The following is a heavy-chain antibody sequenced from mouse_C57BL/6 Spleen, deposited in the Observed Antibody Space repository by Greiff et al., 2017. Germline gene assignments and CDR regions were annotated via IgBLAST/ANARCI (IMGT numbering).Heavy chain of an antibody. CDR3: ANTDYYAMDY. J-gene: IGHJ4*01. Sequence: VQLQQSATALFPPFSSFNISCKASGYSFTDYNMNWVKQSNGKSLEWIGVINPNYGTTSYNQKFKGKATLTVDQSSSTAYMQLNSLTSEDSAVYYCANTDYYAMDYWGQGTSVTVSS. CDR1: GYSFTDYN. CDR2: INPNYGTT. V-gene: IGHV1-39*01. D-gene: IGHD1-1*01.